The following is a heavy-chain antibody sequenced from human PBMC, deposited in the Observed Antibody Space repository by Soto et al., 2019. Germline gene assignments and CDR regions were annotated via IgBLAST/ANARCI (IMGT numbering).Heavy chain of an antibody. V-gene: IGHV3-23*01. CDR2: ISIRGDYR. CDR1: GFTFSSSG. D-gene: IGHD4-17*01. Sequence: EGQLLQSGGGLVQPGGSLRLSCAASGFTFSSSGMSWVRQAPGKGLEWVSSISIRGDYRYYADSVKGRFTISRDNSKNTLYLQMSSLTAEETALYYCANHGGFDFWGQGTMVAVSS. CDR3: ANHGGFDF. J-gene: IGHJ3*01.